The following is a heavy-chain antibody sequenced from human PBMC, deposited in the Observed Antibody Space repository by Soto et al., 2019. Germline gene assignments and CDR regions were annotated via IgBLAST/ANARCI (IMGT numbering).Heavy chain of an antibody. CDR1: GGTISSDGYS. J-gene: IGHJ3*02. Sequence: SETLSLTCGVSGGTISSDGYSWSWIRQPPGKGLEWIGYIYHSGSTYYNPSLKSRVNMSVDRSRKQFSLKLTSVTAADTAMYFCARTSYDILTGRLDAFDIWGQGTMVTVS. CDR2: IYHSGST. D-gene: IGHD3-9*01. V-gene: IGHV4-30-2*01. CDR3: ARTSYDILTGRLDAFDI.